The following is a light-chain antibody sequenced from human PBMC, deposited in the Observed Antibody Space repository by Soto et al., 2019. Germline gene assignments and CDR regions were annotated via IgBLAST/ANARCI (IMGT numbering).Light chain of an antibody. V-gene: IGLV2-14*01. Sequence: QSVLTQPASVSGSPGQSITISCTGTSSDVGGSNYASWYQQLPGKAPKLMIYDVSDRPSGVSNRFSGSKSGNTASLTISGLQAEDEADYYCSPYTCSSLYVFETGTKVTVL. CDR1: SSDVGGSNY. CDR3: SPYTCSSLYV. J-gene: IGLJ1*01. CDR2: DVS.